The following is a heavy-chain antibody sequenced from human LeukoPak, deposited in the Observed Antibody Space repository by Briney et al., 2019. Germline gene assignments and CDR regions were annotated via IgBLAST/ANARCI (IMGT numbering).Heavy chain of an antibody. CDR1: GASLTSSY. J-gene: IGHJ4*02. CDR3: ARHPFSNPFDF. D-gene: IGHD2/OR15-2a*01. Sequence: SETLSLTCTVSGASLTSSYWSWIRQPPGKGLEWIGYVYHTGNTDYNPSLRSRVTISLDTSKSHFTLSLSSATAADTAVYFCARHPFSNPFDFWGRGTLVTVSS. CDR2: VYHTGNT. V-gene: IGHV4-59*08.